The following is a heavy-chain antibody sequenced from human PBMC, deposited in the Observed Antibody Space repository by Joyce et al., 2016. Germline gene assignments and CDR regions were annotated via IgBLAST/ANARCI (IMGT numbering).Heavy chain of an antibody. CDR2: IYSSGST. D-gene: IGHD5-24*01. Sequence: QVQLQESGPGLVKPSETLSLTCTVSGGSISNYYWSWIRQPAGKGLGWIGRIYSSGSTNYHPYLKRQVTMSVDTSKNQFSRKLSSATAADTAVYYCARVNRWQGGSYKNRDFYYHYYMDVWGKGTTVTVSS. CDR1: GGSISNYY. V-gene: IGHV4-4*07. J-gene: IGHJ6*03. CDR3: ARVNRWQGGSYKNRDFYYHYYMDV.